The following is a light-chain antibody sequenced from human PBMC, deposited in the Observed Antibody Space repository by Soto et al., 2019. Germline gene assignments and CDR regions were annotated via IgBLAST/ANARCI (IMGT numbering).Light chain of an antibody. CDR1: QSVSSSY. V-gene: IGKV3-20*01. CDR3: QQYGRSPLT. J-gene: IGKJ4*01. CDR2: GAS. Sequence: EIVLTQSPGTLSLSPGERATLSCRASQSVSSSYLAWYQQKPGQAPRLLIYGASSRSTGIPERFSGSGSGTGFILTISRLEPEDFAVYYCQQYGRSPLTFGGGTKVEIK.